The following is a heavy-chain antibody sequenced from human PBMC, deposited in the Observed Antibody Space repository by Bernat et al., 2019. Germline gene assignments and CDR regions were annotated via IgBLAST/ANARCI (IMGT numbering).Heavy chain of an antibody. J-gene: IGHJ4*02. Sequence: QVQLQESGSGLVMPSQTLSLTCAVSGGPVSSIGYYWGWVRQYPGKGLEWIGYSYYSGSTYYNPSLKSRVTISVDTSKNQFSLKVTSVTAADTAVYYCARARTSWYGFDYWGQGTLVTVSS. CDR2: SYYSGST. CDR3: ARARTSWYGFDY. CDR1: GGPVSSIGYY. D-gene: IGHD6-13*01. V-gene: IGHV4-31*11.